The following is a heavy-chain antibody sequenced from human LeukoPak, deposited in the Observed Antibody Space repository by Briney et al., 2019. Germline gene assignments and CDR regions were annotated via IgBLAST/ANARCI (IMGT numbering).Heavy chain of an antibody. V-gene: IGHV4-38-2*02. CDR2: IYHSGST. CDR3: ARVAFWSGYY. CDR1: GYSISSGYY. Sequence: ASETLSPTCTVSGYSISSGYYWGWIRQPPGKGLEWMVSIYHSGSTYYNPSLKSRVTISVDTSKNQFSLKLSSVTAADTAVYYCARVAFWSGYYWGQGTLVTVSS. J-gene: IGHJ4*02. D-gene: IGHD3-3*01.